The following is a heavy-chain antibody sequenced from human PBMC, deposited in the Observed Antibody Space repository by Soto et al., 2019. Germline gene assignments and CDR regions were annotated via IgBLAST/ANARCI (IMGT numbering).Heavy chain of an antibody. CDR2: INAGNGNT. CDR1: GYTLTTYH. V-gene: IGHV1-3*01. D-gene: IGHD5-12*01. Sequence: ASVKVSCKASGYTLTTYHMHWVRQAPGQRLEWMGWINAGNGNTKYSQKFQGRVTMTRDTSASTVYMELSSLRSEDTAVYYCARDLWGGYVTYYYYYGMDVWGQGTTVTVSS. CDR3: ARDLWGGYVTYYYYYGMDV. J-gene: IGHJ6*02.